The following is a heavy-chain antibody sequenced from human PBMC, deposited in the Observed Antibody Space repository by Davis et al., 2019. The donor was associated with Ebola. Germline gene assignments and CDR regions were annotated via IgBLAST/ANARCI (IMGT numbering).Heavy chain of an antibody. D-gene: IGHD4-17*01. J-gene: IGHJ4*02. CDR1: GYTFTNYG. CDR3: ARVPMTTVTIFDY. CDR2: ISAYNGNT. Sequence: ASVKVSCKASGYTFTNYGINWVRQAPGQGLEWMGWISAYNGNTNYAQTLQDRVTMTTDTSTSTAYMELRSLRSDDTAVYYCARVPMTTVTIFDYWGQGTLVTVSS. V-gene: IGHV1-18*01.